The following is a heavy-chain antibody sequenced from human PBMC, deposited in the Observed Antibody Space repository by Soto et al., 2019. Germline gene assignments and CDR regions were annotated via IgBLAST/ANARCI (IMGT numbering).Heavy chain of an antibody. J-gene: IGHJ4*02. V-gene: IGHV4-34*01. D-gene: IGHD2-15*01. CDR3: ARARYCSGGSCYGGDY. Sequence: QVQLQQWGAGLLKPSETLSLTCAVYGGSFSGYYWSWIRQPPGKGLEWIGEINHSGSTNYNPSLKSRVTISVDTSKNQFSLKLSCVTAADTAVYYCARARYCSGGSCYGGDYWGQGTLVTVSS. CDR2: INHSGST. CDR1: GGSFSGYY.